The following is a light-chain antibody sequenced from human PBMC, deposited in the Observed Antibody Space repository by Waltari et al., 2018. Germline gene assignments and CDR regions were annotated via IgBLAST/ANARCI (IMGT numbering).Light chain of an antibody. CDR1: SSNIGAGYA. Sequence: QSTLTQPPSVSGAPGQSVSISCTGSSSNIGAGYAVHWYQQVPGRAPQPLIFGPTLPPSGVTARFSASKSATSASRAITGLRADDEAVYYCQSYDINLSGSGVFGGGTRLTVL. CDR3: QSYDINLSGSGV. J-gene: IGLJ3*02. V-gene: IGLV1-40*01. CDR2: GPT.